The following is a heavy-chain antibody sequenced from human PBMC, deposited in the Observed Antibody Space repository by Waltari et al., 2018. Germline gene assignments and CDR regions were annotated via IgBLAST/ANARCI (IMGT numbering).Heavy chain of an antibody. CDR3: ARVKGTYCSSTSCYTDWYFDL. J-gene: IGHJ2*01. V-gene: IGHV4-30-4*08. D-gene: IGHD2-2*02. CDR2: IYYSGST. Sequence: QVQLQESGPGLVKPSQTLSLTCTVSGGSISSGDYYWSWIRQPPETGLEWIGYIYYSGSTYYNPSLKSRVTISVDTSKNQFSLKLSSVTAADTAVYYCARVKGTYCSSTSCYTDWYFDLWGRGTLVTVSS. CDR1: GGSISSGDYY.